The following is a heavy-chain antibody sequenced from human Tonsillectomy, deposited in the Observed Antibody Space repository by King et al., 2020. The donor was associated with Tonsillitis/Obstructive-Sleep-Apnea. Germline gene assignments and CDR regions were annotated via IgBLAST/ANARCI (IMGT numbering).Heavy chain of an antibody. V-gene: IGHV3-13*01. D-gene: IGHD2-2*01. CDR3: IRERCTSPGCYGLDALDV. J-gene: IGHJ3*01. CDR2: IAVGGET. CDR1: GFTISTYD. Sequence: VQLVESGGGLVQPGGSLRLSCAATGFTISTYDMYWVRQATGRGLEWVSTIAVGGETYYPDSVKGRFTISREDAKNSLYLQMNSLRAGDTAVYYCIRERCTSPGCYGLDALDVWGQGTMVTVSS.